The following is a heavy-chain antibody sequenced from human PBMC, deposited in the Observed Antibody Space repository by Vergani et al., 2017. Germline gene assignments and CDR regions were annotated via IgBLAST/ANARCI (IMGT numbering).Heavy chain of an antibody. D-gene: IGHD3-10*01. Sequence: QVQLQESGPGLVKPSETLTLTCDVSDSSIMTNPYWGWFRQSPGKGLEWIGCIHHSGDTHYNSSLKSRVSISIVSSSKFSLSLTSVTAADPAIYYCARHRGSGGFFPSSYFYGMDVWDHGTTVTVSS. CDR2: IHHSGDT. CDR3: ARHRGSGGFFPSSYFYGMDV. CDR1: DSSIMTNPY. V-gene: IGHV4-38-2*01. J-gene: IGHJ6*02.